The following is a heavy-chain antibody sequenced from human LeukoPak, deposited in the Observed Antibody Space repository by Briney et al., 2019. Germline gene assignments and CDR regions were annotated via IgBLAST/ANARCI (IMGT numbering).Heavy chain of an antibody. J-gene: IGHJ3*02. CDR3: ARDLGYYEILTGPIDAFDI. Sequence: SETLSLTCTVSGGSISSGDYYWSWIRQPPGKGLEWIGYIYYSGSTYYNPSLKSRVTISVDTSKNQFSLKLSSVTAADTAVYYCARDLGYYEILTGPIDAFDIWGQGTMVTVSS. CDR1: GGSISSGDYY. CDR2: IYYSGST. V-gene: IGHV4-30-4*01. D-gene: IGHD3-9*01.